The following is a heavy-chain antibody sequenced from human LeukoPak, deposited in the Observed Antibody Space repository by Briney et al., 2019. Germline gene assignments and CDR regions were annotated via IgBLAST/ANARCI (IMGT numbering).Heavy chain of an antibody. J-gene: IGHJ4*02. D-gene: IGHD1-26*01. CDR1: GFTFSTFN. CDR2: ISGSGGST. Sequence: PGGSLRLSCAASGFTFSTFNMNWVRQAPGKGLEWVSGISGSGGSTYYADSVKGRFTISRAKNTLYLQMNSLRAEDTAVYYCAKDRSIVTDWGQGTLVTVSS. CDR3: AKDRSIVTD. V-gene: IGHV3-23*01.